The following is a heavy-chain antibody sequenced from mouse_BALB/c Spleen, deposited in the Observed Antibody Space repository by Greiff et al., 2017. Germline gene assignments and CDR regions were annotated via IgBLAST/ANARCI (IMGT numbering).Heavy chain of an antibody. V-gene: IGHV5-17*02. CDR1: GFTFSSFG. CDR2: ISSGSSTI. Sequence: EVKLMESGGGLVQPGGSRKLSCAASGFTFSSFGMHWVRQAPEKGLEWVAYISSGSSTIYYADTVKGRFTISRDNPKNTLFLQMTSLRSEDTAMYYCARVRLLDYYAMDYWGQGTSVTVSS. D-gene: IGHD1-2*01. J-gene: IGHJ4*01. CDR3: ARVRLLDYYAMDY.